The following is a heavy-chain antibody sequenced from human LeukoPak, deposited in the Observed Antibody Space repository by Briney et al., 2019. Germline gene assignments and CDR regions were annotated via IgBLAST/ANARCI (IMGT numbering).Heavy chain of an antibody. V-gene: IGHV2-70*11. CDR1: GFSLSTSGMC. J-gene: IGHJ4*02. CDR3: ARTAQGTRGGDCYFDY. D-gene: IGHD2-21*02. Sequence: SGPTLVNPTQTLTLTCTFSGFSLSTSGMCVSWIRQPPGKALEWLARIDWDDDKYYSTSLKTRLTISKDTSKNQVVLTMTNMDPVDTASYYCARTAQGTRGGDCYFDYWGQGTLVTVSS. CDR2: IDWDDDK.